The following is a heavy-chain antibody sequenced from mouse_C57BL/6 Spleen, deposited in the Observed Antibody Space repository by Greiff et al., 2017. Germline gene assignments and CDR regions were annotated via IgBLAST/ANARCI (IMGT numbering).Heavy chain of an antibody. V-gene: IGHV1-22*01. CDR1: GYTFTDYN. J-gene: IGHJ1*03. Sequence: VQLQQSGPELVKPGASVKMSCKASGYTFTDYNMHWVKQSHGKSLEWIGYINPNNGGTSYNQKFKGKATLTVNKSSSTAYMELRSLTSEDSAVYYCARWYYGSSYRYFDVWGTGTTVTVSS. D-gene: IGHD1-1*01. CDR2: INPNNGGT. CDR3: ARWYYGSSYRYFDV.